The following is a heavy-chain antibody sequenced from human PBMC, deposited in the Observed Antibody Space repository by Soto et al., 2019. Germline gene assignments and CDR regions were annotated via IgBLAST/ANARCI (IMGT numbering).Heavy chain of an antibody. CDR2: SRNEANSYTT. CDR3: VSGSSGWSFDY. D-gene: IGHD6-19*01. V-gene: IGHV3-72*01. J-gene: IGHJ4*02. CDR1: GFTLSDHY. Sequence: EVQLVESGGGLVQPGGSLRLSCAASGFTLSDHYMDWVRQAPGKGLEWVGRSRNEANSYTTLYAASVKGRFTISRDDSKNSVALQMDSLKTDDTAVYFCVSGSSGWSFDYWGQGTLVTVSS.